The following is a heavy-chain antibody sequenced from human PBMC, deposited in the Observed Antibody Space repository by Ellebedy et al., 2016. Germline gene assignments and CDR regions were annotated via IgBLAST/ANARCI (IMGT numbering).Heavy chain of an antibody. CDR1: GFTFSSYS. J-gene: IGHJ6*02. D-gene: IGHD2-2*01. V-gene: IGHV3-48*01. CDR2: ISSSSSTI. CDR3: ARAPSYLGDIVVVPAASLRAYYYGMDV. Sequence: GGSLRLSCAAPGFTFSSYSMNWVRQAPGKGLEWVSYISSSSSTIYYADSVKGRFTVSRDNAKNSLYLQMNSLRAEDTAVYYCARAPSYLGDIVVVPAASLRAYYYGMDVWGQGTTVTVSS.